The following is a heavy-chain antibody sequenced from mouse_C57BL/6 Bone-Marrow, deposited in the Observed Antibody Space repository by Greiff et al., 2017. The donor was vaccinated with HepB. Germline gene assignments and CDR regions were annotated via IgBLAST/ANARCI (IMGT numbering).Heavy chain of an antibody. CDR3: TTTTTVVYWYFDV. J-gene: IGHJ1*03. D-gene: IGHD1-1*01. CDR2: IDPENGDT. V-gene: IGHV14-4*01. Sequence: EVMLVESGAELVRPGASVKLSCTASGFNIKDDYMHWVKQRPEQGLEWIGWIDPENGDTEYASKFQGKATITADTSSNTAYLQLSSLTSEDTAVYYCTTTTTVVYWYFDVWGTGTTVTVSS. CDR1: GFNIKDDY.